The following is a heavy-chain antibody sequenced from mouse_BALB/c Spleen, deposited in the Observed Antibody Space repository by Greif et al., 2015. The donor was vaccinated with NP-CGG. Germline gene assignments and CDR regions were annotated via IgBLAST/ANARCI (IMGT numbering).Heavy chain of an antibody. J-gene: IGHJ3*01. CDR3: ARGNYSWFAY. CDR2: IYPGSGNT. D-gene: IGHD2-1*01. V-gene: IGHV1-77*01. CDR1: GYTFTDYY. Sequence: VQLQESGAELARPGASVKLSCKASGYTFTDYYINWVKQRTGQGLEWIGEIYPGSGNTYHNEKFKGKATLTAGKSSSTAYMQLSSLTSEDSAVYFCARGNYSWFAYWGQGTLVTVSA.